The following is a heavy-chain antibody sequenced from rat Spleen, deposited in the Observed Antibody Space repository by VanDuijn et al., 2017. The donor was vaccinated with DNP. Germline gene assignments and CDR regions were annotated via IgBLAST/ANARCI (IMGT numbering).Heavy chain of an antibody. CDR3: ARVRLQYFDY. J-gene: IGHJ2*01. V-gene: IGHV5-31*01. CDR2: ITSSGGST. D-gene: IGHD1-1*01. Sequence: EVQLVESGGDLVQPGRSLKLSCVASGFTFNNYWMTWIRQVPGKGLEWVASITSSGGSTYYPDSVKGRFTISRDNAKNTLYLQMNSLRSEDTATYYCARVRLQYFDYWGQGVMVTVSS. CDR1: GFTFNNYW.